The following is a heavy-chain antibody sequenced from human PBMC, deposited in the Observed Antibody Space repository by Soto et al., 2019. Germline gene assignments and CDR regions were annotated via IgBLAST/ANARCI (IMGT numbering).Heavy chain of an antibody. CDR3: AKIRNYDDWYFDL. V-gene: IGHV3-23*01. CDR1: GFTFSTYA. Sequence: EVQLLESGGDLVQPGGSLSLSCAASGFTFSTYAMGWVRQGPGKGLGWVSVISASGDKTFDADSVKGRFTISSDNSKNTVYLQMNSLRDEDTAVYYCAKIRNYDDWYFDLWGRGTLVTVSS. CDR2: ISASGDKT. D-gene: IGHD1-7*01. J-gene: IGHJ2*01.